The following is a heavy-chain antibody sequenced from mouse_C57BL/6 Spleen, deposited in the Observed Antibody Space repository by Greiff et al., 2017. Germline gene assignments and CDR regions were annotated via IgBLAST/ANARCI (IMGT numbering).Heavy chain of an antibody. J-gene: IGHJ2*01. D-gene: IGHD2-4*01. CDR3: ARSGYYDYDHYYFDY. CDR1: GYSFTDYN. CDR2: INPNYGTT. V-gene: IGHV1-39*01. Sequence: EVQLVESGPELVKPGASVKISCKASGYSFTDYNMNWVKQSNGKSLEWIGVINPNYGTTSYNQKFKGKATLTVDQSSSTAYMQLNSLTSEDSAVYYCARSGYYDYDHYYFDYWGQGTTLTVSS.